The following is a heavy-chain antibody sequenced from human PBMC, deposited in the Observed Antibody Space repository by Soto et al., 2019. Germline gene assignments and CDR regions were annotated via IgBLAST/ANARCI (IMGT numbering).Heavy chain of an antibody. D-gene: IGHD1-1*01. CDR3: ARGRYGDY. CDR2: ISAHNGNT. Sequence: QVHLVQSGAEVKKPGASVKVSCKASGSTFTSYGITWVRQAPGQGLEWMGWISAHNGNTDYAQKLQGRVIVTRDTSTSTAYMELRSLISDDTAVYSCARGRYGDYWGLGALVTVSS. J-gene: IGHJ4*02. CDR1: GSTFTSYG. V-gene: IGHV1-18*01.